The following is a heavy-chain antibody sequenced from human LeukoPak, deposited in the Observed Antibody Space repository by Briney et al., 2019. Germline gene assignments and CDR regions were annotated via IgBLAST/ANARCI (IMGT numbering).Heavy chain of an antibody. CDR2: IYTSGST. D-gene: IGHD2-8*01. CDR3: AREDWCNFFDY. J-gene: IGHJ4*02. V-gene: IGHV4-4*07. Sequence: SETLSLTCTVSGGSISSFYWSWIRQPAGKGLEWIGRIYTSGSTNYNPSLKSRVTMSVDTSKNQFSLKLSSVTAAVTDVYYCAREDWCNFFDYWGQGTLATVSS. CDR1: GGSISSFY.